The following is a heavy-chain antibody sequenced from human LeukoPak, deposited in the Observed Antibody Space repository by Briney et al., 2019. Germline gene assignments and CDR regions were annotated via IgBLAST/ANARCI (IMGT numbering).Heavy chain of an antibody. J-gene: IGHJ4*02. V-gene: IGHV4-59*01. D-gene: IGHD6-13*01. Sequence: SETLSLTCTVSGGSISSYYWSWIRQPPGKGLEWIGYIYYSGSTNYNPSLKSRVTISVDTSKNQFSLKLSSVTAADTAVYYCAKDIAAAGTVDWGQGTLVTVSS. CDR2: IYYSGST. CDR1: GGSISSYY. CDR3: AKDIAAAGTVD.